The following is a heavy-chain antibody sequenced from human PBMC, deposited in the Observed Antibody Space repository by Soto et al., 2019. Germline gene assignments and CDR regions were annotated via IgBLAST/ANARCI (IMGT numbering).Heavy chain of an antibody. CDR3: ARIKWGLNYYIGMDV. V-gene: IGHV1-2*02. CDR1: GYSFSDYF. D-gene: IGHD3-10*01. J-gene: IGHJ6*02. Sequence: QVQLVQSGAEVKKSGASVKVSCKPSGYSFSDYFIQWVRQAPGQGLERVAWINPKTAATNYAKKFQGRVSLTGDTSGATAYMELTRLGPDDTAVYYCARIKWGLNYYIGMDVWGQGTTVIFSS. CDR2: INPKTAAT.